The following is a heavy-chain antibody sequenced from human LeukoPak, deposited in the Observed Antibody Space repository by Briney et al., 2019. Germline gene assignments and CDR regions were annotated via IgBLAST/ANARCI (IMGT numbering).Heavy chain of an antibody. Sequence: PSETLSLTCTVSGGSISSGDYYWSWIRQPPGKGLEWIGYIYYSGSTNYNPSLKSRVTMSIDTSKNHFSLKLTSVTAADTATYYCARETSLAGFASGLGFNYWGQGILVTVSS. CDR2: IYYSGST. CDR1: GGSISSGDYY. D-gene: IGHD6-19*01. CDR3: ARETSLAGFASGLGFNY. V-gene: IGHV4-61*03. J-gene: IGHJ4*02.